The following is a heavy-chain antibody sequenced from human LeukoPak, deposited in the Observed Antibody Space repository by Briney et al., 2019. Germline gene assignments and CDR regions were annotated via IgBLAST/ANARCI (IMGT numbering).Heavy chain of an antibody. CDR2: ISAYNGNT. J-gene: IGHJ4*02. D-gene: IGHD6-19*01. V-gene: IGHV1-18*01. Sequence: GASVKVSCKASGYTFTSYGSSWVRQPPGQGLEWMGWISAYNGNTNYAQKLQGRVTMPTDTSPSTEHMQLRSLSSDDTAVYYCARLPYSSRSTGAHYFHYWGQGPLVTVSS. CDR1: GYTFTSYG. CDR3: ARLPYSSRSTGAHYFHY.